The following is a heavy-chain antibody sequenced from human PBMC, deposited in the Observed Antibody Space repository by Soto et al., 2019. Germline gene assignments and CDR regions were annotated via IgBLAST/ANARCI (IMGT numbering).Heavy chain of an antibody. V-gene: IGHV4-59*08. CDR1: GGSISSYY. CDR2: IYYSGST. Sequence: SETLSLTCTVSGGSISSYYWSWIRQPPGKGLEWIGDIYYSGSTNYNPSLKSRVTISVDTSKNQFSLKLSSVTAADTAVYYCATQVRWSSTNLDAFDIWGQGTMVTVSS. CDR3: ATQVRWSSTNLDAFDI. J-gene: IGHJ3*02. D-gene: IGHD2-2*01.